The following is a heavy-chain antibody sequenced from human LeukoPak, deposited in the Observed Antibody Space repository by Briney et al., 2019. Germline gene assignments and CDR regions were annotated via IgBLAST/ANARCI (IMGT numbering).Heavy chain of an antibody. CDR1: GGTFSSYA. D-gene: IGHD2-2*01. CDR2: IIPILGIA. CDR3: ARKKSCSSTSCYRNYYYGMDV. V-gene: IGHV1-69*04. Sequence: SVKVSCKASGGTFSSYAISWVRQAPGQGLEWMGRIIPILGIANYAQKFQGRVTITADKSTSTAYMELSSLRSEDTAVYYCARKKSCSSTSCYRNYYYGMDVWGQGTTVTVSS. J-gene: IGHJ6*02.